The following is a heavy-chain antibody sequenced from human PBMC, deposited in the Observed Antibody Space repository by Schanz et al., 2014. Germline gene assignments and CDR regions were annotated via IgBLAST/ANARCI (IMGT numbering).Heavy chain of an antibody. J-gene: IGHJ4*02. CDR3: AKVAPAATYLDS. CDR2: ISWNSGSV. D-gene: IGHD2-2*01. CDR1: GFTFDNYA. Sequence: EVQLVESGGGLVQPGRSLRLSCAASGFTFDNYAMHWVRQAPGKGLEWVSSISWNSGSVAYADSVKGRFTISRDNAKNSLFLQMNSLSAEDTAVYYCAKVAPAATYLDSWGLGTLVTVSS. V-gene: IGHV3-9*01.